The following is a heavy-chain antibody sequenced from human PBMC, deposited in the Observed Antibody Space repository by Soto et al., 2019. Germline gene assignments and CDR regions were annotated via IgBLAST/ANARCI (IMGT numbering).Heavy chain of an antibody. V-gene: IGHV3-23*01. D-gene: IGHD2-21*02. J-gene: IGHJ4*02. CDR1: GFTFSGYA. CDR3: AKVQEFCGFNCYIVDS. CDR2: IRSSGGHT. Sequence: PGGSLRLSCSGSGFTFSGYAMHWVRQAPGKGLEWAAGIRSSGGHTNYADSVKGRFTISRDNSKDTLYLQMNSLRAEDTALYYCAKVQEFCGFNCYIVDSWGQGVLVTVSS.